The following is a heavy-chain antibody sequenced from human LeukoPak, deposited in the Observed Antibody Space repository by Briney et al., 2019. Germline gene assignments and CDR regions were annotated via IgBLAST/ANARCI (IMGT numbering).Heavy chain of an antibody. CDR3: ARPRGCGSSRCNNFDY. CDR2: MNEYGSEI. D-gene: IGHD2-2*01. V-gene: IGHV3-7*01. Sequence: GGSLRLSCSVSGFIFRDFSMSWVRQAPGKGLEWVAKMNEYGSEIFYVDSVKGRFTISRDDGKNSLYLQMNRLRAEDTAVYYCARPRGCGSSRCNNFDYWGQGTLVTVSS. J-gene: IGHJ4*02. CDR1: GFIFRDFS.